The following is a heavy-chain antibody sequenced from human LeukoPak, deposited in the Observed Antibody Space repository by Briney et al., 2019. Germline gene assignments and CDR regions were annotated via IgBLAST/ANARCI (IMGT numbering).Heavy chain of an antibody. Sequence: GGSLRLSCVASGFTFTDYFMSWVRQAPGKGLEWVASIKHNGGEKYYVDSVKGRFTISRDNAKNSLYLEMSSLRVEDTAVYYCARDRGWRTSGYYLYHFDYWGQGTLVTVSS. D-gene: IGHD3-22*01. CDR3: ARDRGWRTSGYYLYHFDY. CDR1: GFTFTDYF. V-gene: IGHV3-7*01. J-gene: IGHJ4*02. CDR2: IKHNGGEK.